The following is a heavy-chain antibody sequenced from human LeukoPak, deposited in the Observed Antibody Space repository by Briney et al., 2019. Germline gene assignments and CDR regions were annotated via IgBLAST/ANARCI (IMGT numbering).Heavy chain of an antibody. Sequence: GGSLRLSCAASGFTFSDYWMHWVRQAPGKGLVWVSRIKSDGSSTSYADSVKGRFTISRDNAKNTLYLQMNSLRAEDTAVYYCARDLTYCSGGSCYPHAFDIWGQGTMVTVSS. CDR3: ARDLTYCSGGSCYPHAFDI. J-gene: IGHJ3*02. CDR1: GFTFSDYW. D-gene: IGHD2-15*01. V-gene: IGHV3-74*01. CDR2: IKSDGSST.